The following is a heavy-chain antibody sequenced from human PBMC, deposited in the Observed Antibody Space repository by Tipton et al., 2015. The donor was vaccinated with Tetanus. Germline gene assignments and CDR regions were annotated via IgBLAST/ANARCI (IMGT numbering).Heavy chain of an antibody. CDR3: ARDPTYCYDSSGYTTDY. D-gene: IGHD3-22*01. J-gene: IGHJ4*02. CDR1: GFTFSSYS. CDR2: ISSSSSYI. V-gene: IGHV3-21*01. Sequence: SLRLSCAASGFTFSSYSMNWVRQAPGKGLEWVSSISSSSSYIYYADSVKGRFTISRDNAKNSLYLQMNSLRAEDTAVYYCARDPTYCYDSSGYTTDYWGQGTLVTVSS.